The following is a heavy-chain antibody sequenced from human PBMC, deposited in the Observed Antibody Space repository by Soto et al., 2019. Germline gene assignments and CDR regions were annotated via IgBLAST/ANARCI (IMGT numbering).Heavy chain of an antibody. J-gene: IGHJ1*01. CDR1: GDSVSSNSAA. Sequence: QSLSLTCAIFGDSVSSNSAAWNWIRQSPSNGLEWLGRTYYRYKWYNDYAVSVKSRITINPDTSKNQFSLQLNSVTPEDTAVYYCSREWYSSSLAKYFQHRGQG. CDR3: SREWYSSSLAKYFQH. D-gene: IGHD6-6*01. CDR2: TYYRYKWYN. V-gene: IGHV6-1*01.